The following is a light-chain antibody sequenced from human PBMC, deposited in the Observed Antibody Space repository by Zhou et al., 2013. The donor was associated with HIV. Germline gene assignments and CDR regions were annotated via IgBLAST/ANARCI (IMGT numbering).Light chain of an antibody. V-gene: IGKV3-20*01. CDR3: QQYAKSPQT. J-gene: IGKJ5*01. Sequence: EIVLTQSPGTLSLSPGERATLSCRATQSVSSSYLAWYQQKPGQAPRLLIYGASNRATGIPDRFSGSGSGTDFTLTISRLEPEDFAVYYCQQYAKSPQTFGQGTRLENK. CDR2: GAS. CDR1: QSVSSSY.